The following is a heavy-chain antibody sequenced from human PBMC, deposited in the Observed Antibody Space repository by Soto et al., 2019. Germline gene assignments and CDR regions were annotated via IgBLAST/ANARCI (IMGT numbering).Heavy chain of an antibody. Sequence: EVQLVESGGGLVQPGGSLRLSCEASEFTFNNYWMHWVRQVPGKGLEWVSRINTDGSTTNYADSVMGRFTISRDNADNTVYLQMKSLRAEDTAVYYCARGIYLKYGLDVWGQGATVTVSS. J-gene: IGHJ6*02. D-gene: IGHD3-16*02. V-gene: IGHV3-74*01. CDR1: EFTFNNYW. CDR2: INTDGSTT. CDR3: ARGIYLKYGLDV.